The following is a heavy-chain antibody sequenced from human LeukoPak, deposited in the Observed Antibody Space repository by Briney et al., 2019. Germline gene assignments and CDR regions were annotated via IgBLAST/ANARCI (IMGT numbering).Heavy chain of an antibody. J-gene: IGHJ4*02. CDR2: ISAYNGNT. V-gene: IGHV1-18*01. CDR1: GYTFTSYS. CDR3: ARHKTAVSYCGGDCYSEGFDY. D-gene: IGHD2-21*02. Sequence: ASVKVSCKASGYTFTSYSISWVRQAPGQGLEWMGWISAYNGNTNYAQKLQGRVTMTTDTSTSTAYMEQRSLRSDDTAVYYCARHKTAVSYCGGDCYSEGFDYWGQGTLVTVSS.